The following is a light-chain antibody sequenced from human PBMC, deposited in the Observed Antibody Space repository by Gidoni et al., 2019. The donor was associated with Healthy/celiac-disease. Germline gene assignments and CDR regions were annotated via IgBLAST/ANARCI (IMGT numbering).Light chain of an antibody. Sequence: EIVLTQSPATLSLSPGARATLSCRASQSVSSYLAWYQQKPGQAPRLLIYDASNRATGIPARFSGSGSGTDFTLTISSLEPEDFAVYYCQQRSHWPWTFGQGTKVEIK. CDR1: QSVSSY. CDR3: QQRSHWPWT. J-gene: IGKJ1*01. CDR2: DAS. V-gene: IGKV3-11*01.